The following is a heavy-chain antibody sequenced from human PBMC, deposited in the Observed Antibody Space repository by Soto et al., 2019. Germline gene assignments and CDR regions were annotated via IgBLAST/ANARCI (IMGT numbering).Heavy chain of an antibody. CDR1: GFTFSSYA. J-gene: IGHJ6*02. CDR3: AKDVTTFEKYYYYGMDV. V-gene: IGHV3-23*01. D-gene: IGHD4-17*01. CDR2: ISGSGGST. Sequence: PGGSLRLSCAASGFTFSSYAMSWVRPAPGKGLEWVSAISGSGGSTYYADSVKGRFTISRDNSKNTLYLQMNSLRAEDTAVYYCAKDVTTFEKYYYYGMDVWGQGTTVTVSS.